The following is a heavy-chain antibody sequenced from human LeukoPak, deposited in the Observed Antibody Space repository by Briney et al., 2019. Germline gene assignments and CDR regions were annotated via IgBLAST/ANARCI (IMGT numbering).Heavy chain of an antibody. V-gene: IGHV3-20*04. CDR3: ARDQKSGIPGGYYYYYMDV. J-gene: IGHJ6*03. CDR2: INWNGGST. Sequence: GXXLRLSCAASGFTFDDYGMSWVRQAPGKGLEWVSGINWNGGSTVYADSVKGGFTISREKGKNCLYMKMNSLRAEDTALYYCARDQKSGIPGGYYYYYMDVWGKGTTVTVSS. D-gene: IGHD3-3*01. CDR1: GFTFDDYG.